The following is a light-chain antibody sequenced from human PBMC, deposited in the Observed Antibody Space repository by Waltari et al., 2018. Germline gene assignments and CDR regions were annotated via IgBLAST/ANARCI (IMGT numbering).Light chain of an antibody. Sequence: QSALTQPASVSGSPGQSITISCTGTSSDVGGYNYVSWYQQHPGNAPKLMISEVSNRPAGVANRCSGSKSGNTASLTISGLQAEDEADYYCSSYTSSDVVFGGGTKLTVL. CDR2: EVS. CDR3: SSYTSSDVV. V-gene: IGLV2-14*01. CDR1: SSDVGGYNY. J-gene: IGLJ2*01.